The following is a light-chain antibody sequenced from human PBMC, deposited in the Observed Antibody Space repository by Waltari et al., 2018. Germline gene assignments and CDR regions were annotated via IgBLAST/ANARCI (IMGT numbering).Light chain of an antibody. CDR3: AAWDDSLRSPI. J-gene: IGLJ2*01. Sequence: QSVLAQPPSASGTPGQGVTISWAGSSPNPGRNFVSWYQQFPGPAPQVLIYRNNERPSGVPDRFSGSKSGTSASLAISGLRSEDEADYYCAAWDDSLRSPIFGGGTKLTVL. CDR1: SPNPGRNF. V-gene: IGLV1-47*01. CDR2: RNN.